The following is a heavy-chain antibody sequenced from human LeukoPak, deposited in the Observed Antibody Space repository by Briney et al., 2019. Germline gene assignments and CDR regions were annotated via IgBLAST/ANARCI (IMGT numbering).Heavy chain of an antibody. V-gene: IGHV3-23*01. J-gene: IGHJ3*02. CDR2: ISGSGGST. CDR3: AKGGWGSYDAFDI. Sequence: PGGSLRLSCAASGFTFSSYAMSWVRQAPGTGLEWVSAISGSGGSTYYADSVKGRFTISRDNSKNTLYLQMNSLRAEDTAVYYCAKGGWGSYDAFDIWGQGTMVTVSS. CDR1: GFTFSSYA. D-gene: IGHD7-27*01.